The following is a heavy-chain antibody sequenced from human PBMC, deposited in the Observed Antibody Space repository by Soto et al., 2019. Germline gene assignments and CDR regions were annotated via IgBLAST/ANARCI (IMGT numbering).Heavy chain of an antibody. D-gene: IGHD3-10*01. V-gene: IGHV1-46*03. CDR1: GYTFTSYY. CDR3: ARGKGPYGSGSYYKGWFDP. J-gene: IGHJ5*02. CDR2: INPSGGST. Sequence: QVQLVQSGAEVKKPGASVKVSCKASGYTFTSYYMHWVRQAPGQGLEWMGIINPSGGSTSYAQKFQGRVTMTRDTSTSTVYMELSSLRSEDTAVYYCARGKGPYGSGSYYKGWFDPWGQGTLVTVSS.